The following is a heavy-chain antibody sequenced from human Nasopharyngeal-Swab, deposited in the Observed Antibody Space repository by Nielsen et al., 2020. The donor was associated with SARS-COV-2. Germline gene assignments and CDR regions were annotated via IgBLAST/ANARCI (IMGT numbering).Heavy chain of an antibody. CDR2: ISYSGST. V-gene: IGHV4-61*01. CDR3: ARGKGQQLAY. J-gene: IGHJ4*02. CDR1: GGSIGSSSYY. D-gene: IGHD6-13*01. Sequence: SETLSLTCTVSGGSIGSSSYYWSWIRQPPGQGLEWIGYISYSGSTNYNPSLKSRVTISVDTSKNQFSLKLSSVTAADTSVYYCARGKGQQLAYWGQGTLVTVSS.